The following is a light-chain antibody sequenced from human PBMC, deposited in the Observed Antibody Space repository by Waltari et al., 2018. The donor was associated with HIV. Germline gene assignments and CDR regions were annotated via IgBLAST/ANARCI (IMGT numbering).Light chain of an antibody. J-gene: IGLJ2*01. CDR3: NSFAGSRVV. CDR2: EVN. Sequence: QSALTQPPSASGSPGQSVTISCTGTSSDVGAYNYVSWYQQHPGKAPKLLIWEVNKRPCGVPDRVSGSKSGNTASLTVSWLQAEEEADYYCNSFAGSRVVVGGGTKLTVL. V-gene: IGLV2-8*01. CDR1: SSDVGAYNY.